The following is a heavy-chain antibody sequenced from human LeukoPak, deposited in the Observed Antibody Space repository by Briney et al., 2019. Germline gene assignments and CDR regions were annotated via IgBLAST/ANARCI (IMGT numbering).Heavy chain of an antibody. D-gene: IGHD3-16*02. Sequence: GGSLRLSCAASGFTFSSYCMSWIRQAPGKGLEWVANIKQDGSEKYYVDSVKGRFTISRDNAKNSLYLQMNSLRAEDTAVYYCARDRGSVYRSDYFDYWGQGTLVTVSS. CDR1: GFTFSSYC. J-gene: IGHJ4*02. V-gene: IGHV3-7*01. CDR3: ARDRGSVYRSDYFDY. CDR2: IKQDGSEK.